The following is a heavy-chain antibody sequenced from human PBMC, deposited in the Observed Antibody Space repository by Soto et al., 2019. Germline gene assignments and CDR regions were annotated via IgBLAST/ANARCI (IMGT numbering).Heavy chain of an antibody. D-gene: IGHD1-1*01. Sequence: GGSLRLSCAASGFTFSSYWMSWVRQAPGKGLEWVANIKQDGSEKYYVDSVKGRFTISRDNAKNSLYLQMNSLRAEDTAVYYCARQRRNWNLGYYYYYMDVWGKGTTVTVSS. CDR1: GFTFSSYW. CDR2: IKQDGSEK. V-gene: IGHV3-7*01. J-gene: IGHJ6*03. CDR3: ARQRRNWNLGYYYYYMDV.